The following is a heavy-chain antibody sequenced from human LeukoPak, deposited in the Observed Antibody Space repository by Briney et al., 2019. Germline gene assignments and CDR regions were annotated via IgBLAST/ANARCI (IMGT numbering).Heavy chain of an antibody. CDR1: GFTFSSYW. D-gene: IGHD6-19*01. CDR2: INSDGGST. CDR3: ARDQSSGWYPHWFDP. V-gene: IGHV3-74*01. Sequence: GGSLRLSCAASGFTFSSYWMHWVRQAPGKGLVWVSRINSDGGSTSYADSVKGRFTISRDNAKNTLYLQMNSLRAEDTAVYYCARDQSSGWYPHWFDPWGQGTLVTVSS. J-gene: IGHJ5*02.